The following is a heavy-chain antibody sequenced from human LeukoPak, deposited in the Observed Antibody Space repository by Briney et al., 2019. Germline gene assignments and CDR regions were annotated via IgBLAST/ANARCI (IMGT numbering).Heavy chain of an antibody. CDR2: ISGDGGST. CDR3: AKERGIVVVTALDY. D-gene: IGHD2-21*02. Sequence: GGSLRLSCAASGFTFSSYEMNWVRQAPGKGLEWVSLISGDGGSTYYADSVKGRFTISRDNSKNSLYLQMNSLRTEDTALYYCAKERGIVVVTALDYWGQGTLVTVSS. J-gene: IGHJ4*02. V-gene: IGHV3-43*02. CDR1: GFTFSSYE.